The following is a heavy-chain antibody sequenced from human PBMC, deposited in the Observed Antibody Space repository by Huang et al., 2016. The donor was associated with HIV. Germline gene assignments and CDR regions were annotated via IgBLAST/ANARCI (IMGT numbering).Heavy chain of an antibody. Sequence: QVHLQESGPGLVKPSETLSLICTVSGVSTRTYFWRWIRQPAGKGPECIARMPQSGATKSNPSLGRRVTMSVDTSKNQLSLRLTSVTAADTAVYYCAREDRNAFDIWGQGIMVIVSS. CDR1: GVSTRTYF. J-gene: IGHJ3*02. CDR3: AREDRNAFDI. CDR2: MPQSGAT. V-gene: IGHV4-4*07.